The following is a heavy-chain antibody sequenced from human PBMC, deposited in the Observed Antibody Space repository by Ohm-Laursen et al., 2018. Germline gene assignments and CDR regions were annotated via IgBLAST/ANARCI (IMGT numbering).Heavy chain of an antibody. Sequence: SLRLPCAASGFQFDRYSMHWVRHAPGKGLEWVSSIGFSSSYIYYADSVKGRFTISRDNAKNSLYLQMNSLRAEDTAVYYCARDSSGSFYYYYGMDVWGQGTTVTVSS. CDR3: ARDSSGSFYYYYGMDV. CDR1: GFQFDRYS. J-gene: IGHJ6*02. CDR2: IGFSSSYI. D-gene: IGHD3-22*01. V-gene: IGHV3-21*01.